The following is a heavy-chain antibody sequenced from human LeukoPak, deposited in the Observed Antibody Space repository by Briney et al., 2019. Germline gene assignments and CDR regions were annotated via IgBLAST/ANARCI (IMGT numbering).Heavy chain of an antibody. V-gene: IGHV3-30-3*01. D-gene: IGHD2-15*01. CDR1: GFTFSSYS. CDR2: ISYGGNNK. CDR3: ACYGIAPPY. Sequence: GGSLRLSCAASGFTFSSYSMHWVRQAPGKGLDWVAIISYGGNNKYYADSVKGRFTISRDDSKNTLYLQMNSLRTEDTAVYYCACYGIAPPYWGQGTLVTVSS. J-gene: IGHJ4*02.